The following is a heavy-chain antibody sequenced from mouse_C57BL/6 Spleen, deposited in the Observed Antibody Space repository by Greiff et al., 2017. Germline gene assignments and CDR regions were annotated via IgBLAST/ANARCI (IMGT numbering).Heavy chain of an antibody. CDR2: IYPGDGDA. V-gene: IGHV1-82*01. J-gene: IGHJ4*01. Sequence: QVQLTQSGPELVKPGASVKISCKASGYAFSSSWMNWVKPRPGKGLEWIGRIYPGDGDANYNGTFKGKAPLTAYTSSSTAYMQLISLTSEDSSVYFCARAGDSSGYDYAIDYGGQGTSVTVSS. CDR1: GYAFSSSW. D-gene: IGHD3-2*02. CDR3: ARAGDSSGYDYAIDY.